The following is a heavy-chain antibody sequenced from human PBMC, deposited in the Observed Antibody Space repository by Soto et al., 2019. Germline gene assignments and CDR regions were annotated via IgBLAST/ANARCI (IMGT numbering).Heavy chain of an antibody. J-gene: IGHJ4*02. V-gene: IGHV1-69*06. CDR2: IIPIFGTA. CDR3: ARTYSGSYWGLFDD. Sequence: SVKVSCKASGGTFSSYAISWVRQAPGQGLEWMGGIIPIFGTANYAQKFQGRVTITADKSTSTAYMELSSLRSEDTAVYYCARTYSGSYWGLFDDWGQGTLVTVSS. CDR1: GGTFSSYA. D-gene: IGHD1-26*01.